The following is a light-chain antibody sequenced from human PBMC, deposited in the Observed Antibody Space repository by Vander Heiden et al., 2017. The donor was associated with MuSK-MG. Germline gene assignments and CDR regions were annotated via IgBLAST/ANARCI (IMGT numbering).Light chain of an antibody. CDR1: QGISNY. CDR2: AAS. Sequence: DIQMTQSPSSLSASVGDRVIITCRASQGISNYLAWYQQKPGKVPKLLIYAASTLQSKFPSRFSGSGSGTDFTLTISSLQPEDVATYYCQKYNSAPRTFGQGIRLEIK. CDR3: QKYNSAPRT. J-gene: IGKJ5*01. V-gene: IGKV1-27*01.